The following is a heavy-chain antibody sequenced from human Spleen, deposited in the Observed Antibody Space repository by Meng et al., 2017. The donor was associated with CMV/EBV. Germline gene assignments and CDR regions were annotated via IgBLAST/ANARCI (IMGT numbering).Heavy chain of an antibody. V-gene: IGHV4-59*12. CDR3: ARGLGYCSSTSCYTSGIYFDY. CDR1: GGSMSSYY. J-gene: IGHJ4*02. CDR2: IYYSGGT. D-gene: IGHD2-2*02. Sequence: SETLSLTCTVSGGSMSSYYWSWIRQPPGKALEWIGYIYYSGGTDYNPSLKSRVTISVDTSKNQFSLKLSSVTAADTAVYYCARGLGYCSSTSCYTSGIYFDYWGQGTLVTVSS.